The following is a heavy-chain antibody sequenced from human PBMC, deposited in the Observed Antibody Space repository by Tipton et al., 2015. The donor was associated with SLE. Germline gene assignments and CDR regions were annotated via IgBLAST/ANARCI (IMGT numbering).Heavy chain of an antibody. CDR3: ARGRTYQSRSFDY. J-gene: IGHJ4*02. CDR2: ISSSSSTI. V-gene: IGHV3-48*01. CDR1: GFTFSSYS. D-gene: IGHD2-2*01. Sequence: SLRLSCAASGFTFSSYSMNWVRQAPGKGLEWVSYISSSSSTIYYADSVKGRFTISRDNAKNSLYLQMNSLRAEDTAVYYCARGRTYQSRSFDYWGQGTLVTVSS.